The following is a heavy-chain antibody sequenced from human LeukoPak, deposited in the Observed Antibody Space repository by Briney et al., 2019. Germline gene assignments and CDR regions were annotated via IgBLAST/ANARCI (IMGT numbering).Heavy chain of an antibody. D-gene: IGHD1-26*01. V-gene: IGHV4-34*01. J-gene: IGHJ4*02. CDR1: GVSFSGYY. CDR2: INHSGST. CDR3: ARGGSIVGAFDY. Sequence: ETSETLSLTCAVYGVSFSGYYWRWLRQPPGKGLEWIGEINHSGSTNYNPSLKSRVTISVDTSKNQFSLKLSSVTAADTAVYYCARGGSIVGAFDYWGQGTLVTVSS.